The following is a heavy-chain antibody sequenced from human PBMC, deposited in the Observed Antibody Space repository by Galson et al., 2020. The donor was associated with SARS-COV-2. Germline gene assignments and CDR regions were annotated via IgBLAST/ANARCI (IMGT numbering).Heavy chain of an antibody. Sequence: GGSLRLSCSASGFIFDNFAMHWVRQAPGKGLEWVSGISWNGESVAYGHSVRGRFIISRDNDKNSLYLQMNSLRAEDTAFYYCAKDPSPNVVLGSYFDSWGLGTLVTISS. CDR2: ISWNGESV. CDR1: GFIFDNFA. J-gene: IGHJ4*02. V-gene: IGHV3-9*01. D-gene: IGHD2-8*01. CDR3: AKDPSPNVVLGSYFDS.